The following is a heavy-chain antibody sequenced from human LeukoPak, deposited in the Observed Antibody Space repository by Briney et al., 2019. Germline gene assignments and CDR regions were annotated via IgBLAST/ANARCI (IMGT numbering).Heavy chain of an antibody. CDR3: ARVPSGYDFWSGYYQFDY. D-gene: IGHD3-3*01. J-gene: IGHJ4*02. Sequence: ASVKVSCKTSGYLFTTYGISWVRQAPGQGLEWMGWINPNSGGTNYAQKFQGRVTMTRDTSISTAYMELSRLRSDDTAVYYCARVPSGYDFWSGYYQFDYWGQGTLVTVSS. CDR2: INPNSGGT. CDR1: GYLFTTYG. V-gene: IGHV1-2*02.